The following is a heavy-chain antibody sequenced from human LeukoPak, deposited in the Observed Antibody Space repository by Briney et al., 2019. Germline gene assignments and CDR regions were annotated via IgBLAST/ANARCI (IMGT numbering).Heavy chain of an antibody. J-gene: IGHJ4*02. V-gene: IGHV4-34*01. CDR1: GGSFSGYY. D-gene: IGHD2-8*01. CDR3: ARGHCTNGVCYRNFDY. Sequence: SETLSLTCAVYGGSFSGYYWSWIRQPPGKGLEWIGEINHSGSTNYNPSLKSRVTISVDTSKNQFSLKLSSVTAADTAVYYCARGHCTNGVCYRNFDYWGQGTLVTASS. CDR2: INHSGST.